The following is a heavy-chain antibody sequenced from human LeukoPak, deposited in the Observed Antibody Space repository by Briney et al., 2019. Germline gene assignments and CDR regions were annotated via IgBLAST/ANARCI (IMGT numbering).Heavy chain of an antibody. V-gene: IGHV3-30*03. Sequence: GGSLRLSCAASGFTFSSYGMHWVRQAPGKGLEWVAVISYDGSNKYYADSVKGRFTISRDNAKNSLYLQMNSLRAEDTAVYYCARDLDIVVVPAEESLYGMDVWGQGTTVTVSS. D-gene: IGHD2-2*03. J-gene: IGHJ6*02. CDR3: ARDLDIVVVPAEESLYGMDV. CDR1: GFTFSSYG. CDR2: ISYDGSNK.